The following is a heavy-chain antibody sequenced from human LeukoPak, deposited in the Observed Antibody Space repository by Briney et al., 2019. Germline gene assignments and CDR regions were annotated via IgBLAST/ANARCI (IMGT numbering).Heavy chain of an antibody. V-gene: IGHV4-59*01. CDR3: TRGGSNFDY. CDR1: GGSISSYY. CDR2: IYYSGST. D-gene: IGHD3-10*01. J-gene: IGHJ4*02. Sequence: SETLSLTCTVSGGSISSYYWSWVRQPPEKGLEWIGYIYYSGSTNYNPSLKSRVTISVDTSKNQFSLQLTSVTAADTAVYFCTRGGSNFDYWGQGTLVTVSS.